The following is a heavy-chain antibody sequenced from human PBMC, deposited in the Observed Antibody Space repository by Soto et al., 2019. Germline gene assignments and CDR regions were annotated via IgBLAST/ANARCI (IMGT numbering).Heavy chain of an antibody. Sequence: SLLLSCAASGFTLSKYGMHGVRQAPGKGLEWVAVISDDGSNKYYADYVKGRLTISRDNSKNTLYLQMNSLRLEDTAVYYCAKEGGFRTESPLYYYGMDVWGQGTTVTVSS. CDR2: ISDDGSNK. CDR3: AKEGGFRTESPLYYYGMDV. CDR1: GFTLSKYG. D-gene: IGHD6-25*01. V-gene: IGHV3-30*18. J-gene: IGHJ6*02.